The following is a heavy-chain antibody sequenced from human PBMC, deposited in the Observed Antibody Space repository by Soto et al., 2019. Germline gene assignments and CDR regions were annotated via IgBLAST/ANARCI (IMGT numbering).Heavy chain of an antibody. Sequence: QVQLQQWGAGLLKPSETLSLTCAVYGGSFSGYYWSWIRQPPGKGLEWIGEINHSGSTNYNPSLKSRVTISVDTSKNQFSLKLRSVTAADTAVYYCARGDILTGYSDYYYYGMDVWGQGTTVTVSS. V-gene: IGHV4-34*01. D-gene: IGHD3-9*01. J-gene: IGHJ6*02. CDR2: INHSGST. CDR3: ARGDILTGYSDYYYYGMDV. CDR1: GGSFSGYY.